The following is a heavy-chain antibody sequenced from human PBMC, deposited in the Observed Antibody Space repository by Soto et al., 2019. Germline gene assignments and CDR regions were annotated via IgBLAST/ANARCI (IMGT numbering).Heavy chain of an antibody. CDR2: IIPSFNRP. J-gene: IGHJ4*02. Sequence: QVQLVQSGAEVKKPGSSVKVSCKASGGTFSSFVISWVRQAPGQGPEWMGGIIPSFNRPTYAQKFQGRVTITADESTTTSYMELSSLTSGDTAVYYCATSKVGYSFGSPFDFWGQGTLVTVSS. CDR3: ATSKVGYSFGSPFDF. CDR1: GGTFSSFV. D-gene: IGHD5-18*01. V-gene: IGHV1-69*01.